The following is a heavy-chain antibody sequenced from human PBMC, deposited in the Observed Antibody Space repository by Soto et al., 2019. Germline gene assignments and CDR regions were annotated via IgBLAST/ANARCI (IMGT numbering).Heavy chain of an antibody. CDR3: ARQCEGEGYGYGSYYYGMDV. J-gene: IGHJ6*02. Sequence: QVQLQQWGAGLLKPSETLSLTCAVYGGSFSGYYWSWIRQPPGKGLEWIGEINHSGSTNYNPSLKSRVTISVDTSKNQFSLKLSSVTAADTAVYYCARQCEGEGYGYGSYYYGMDVWGQGTTVTVSS. CDR2: INHSGST. D-gene: IGHD5-18*01. V-gene: IGHV4-34*01. CDR1: GGSFSGYY.